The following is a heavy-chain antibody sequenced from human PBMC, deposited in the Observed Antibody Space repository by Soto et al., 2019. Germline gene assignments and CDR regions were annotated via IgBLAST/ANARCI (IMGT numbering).Heavy chain of an antibody. CDR3: ARGTVTFGGVIANY. CDR2: IYYSGST. Sequence: SETLSLTCTVSGGSISSSSYYWGWIRQPPGKGLEWIGSIYYSGSTYYNPSLKSRVTISVDTSKNQFSLELSSVTAADTAVYYCARGTVTFGGVIANYWGQGTLVTVSS. V-gene: IGHV4-39*07. CDR1: GGSISSSSYY. D-gene: IGHD3-16*02. J-gene: IGHJ4*02.